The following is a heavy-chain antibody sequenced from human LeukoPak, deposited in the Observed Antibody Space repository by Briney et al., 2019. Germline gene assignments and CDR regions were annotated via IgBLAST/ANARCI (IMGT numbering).Heavy chain of an antibody. J-gene: IGHJ5*02. Sequence: SETLSLTCTVSGVSISSGGYYWSWIRQHPGKGLEWIGYIYYSGSTYYNPSLKSRVSISVDTSKNQFSLKLNSVTAADTAVYYCVRFYLMESSGYYRNWFDPWGQGTLVTVSS. V-gene: IGHV4-31*03. CDR3: VRFYLMESSGYYRNWFDP. D-gene: IGHD3-22*01. CDR1: GVSISSGGYY. CDR2: IYYSGST.